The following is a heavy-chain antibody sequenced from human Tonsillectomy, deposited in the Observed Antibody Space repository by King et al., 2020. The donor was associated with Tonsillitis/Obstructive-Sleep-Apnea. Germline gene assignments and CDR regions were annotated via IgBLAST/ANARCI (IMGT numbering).Heavy chain of an antibody. D-gene: IGHD2-15*01. J-gene: IGHJ5*02. CDR2: ISISSTYI. CDR3: ARDLGSDGGFDP. CDR1: GFIFNTFS. V-gene: IGHV3-21*01. Sequence: QLVQSGGGLVKPGGSLRLSCAASGFIFNTFSLNWVRQAPGKGLEWVSSISISSTYIYYADSVKGRFTISRDNAKNSLYLQMNSLRAEDPAVYYCARDLGSDGGFDPWGQGTLVTVSS.